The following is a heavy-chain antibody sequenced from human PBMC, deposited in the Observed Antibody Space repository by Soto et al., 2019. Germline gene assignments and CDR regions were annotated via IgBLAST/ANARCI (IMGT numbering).Heavy chain of an antibody. D-gene: IGHD3-9*01. J-gene: IGHJ4*02. Sequence: SETLSLTCTVSGGSISSYYWSWIRQPPGKGLEWIGYIYYSGSTNYNPSLKSRVTISVDTSKNQFSLKLSSVTAADTAVYYCARYLNYDILTGYYRFFDYWGQGTLVTVSS. CDR2: IYYSGST. CDR1: GGSISSYY. V-gene: IGHV4-59*08. CDR3: ARYLNYDILTGYYRFFDY.